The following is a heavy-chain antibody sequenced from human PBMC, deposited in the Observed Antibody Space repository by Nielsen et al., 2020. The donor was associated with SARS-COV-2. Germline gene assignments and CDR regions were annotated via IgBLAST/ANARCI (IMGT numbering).Heavy chain of an antibody. CDR1: GFTFSSYG. J-gene: IGHJ4*02. CDR2: ISYDGSNK. V-gene: IGHV3-30*18. D-gene: IGHD1-26*01. CDR3: AKVPGSGSYFDY. Sequence: GGSLRLSCAASGFTFSSYGMHWVRQAPGKGLEWVAVISYDGSNKYYADSVKGRFTISRDNSKNTLYLQMNSLRAEDTAVYYCAKVPGSGSYFDYWGQGTLVTVSS.